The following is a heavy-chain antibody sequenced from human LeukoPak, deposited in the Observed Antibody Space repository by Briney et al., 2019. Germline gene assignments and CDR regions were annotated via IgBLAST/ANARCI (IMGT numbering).Heavy chain of an antibody. Sequence: SETLSLTCTVSGGSISSSSYYWGWIRQPPGKGLEWIGSIYYSGSTYYNPSLKSRVTISVDTSKNQFSLKLSSVTAADTAVYYCARLAGSDYDFWSGSRLGLTTPIDYWGQGTLVTVSS. CDR2: IYYSGST. J-gene: IGHJ4*02. CDR1: GGSISSSSYY. D-gene: IGHD3-3*01. V-gene: IGHV4-39*01. CDR3: ARLAGSDYDFWSGSRLGLTTPIDY.